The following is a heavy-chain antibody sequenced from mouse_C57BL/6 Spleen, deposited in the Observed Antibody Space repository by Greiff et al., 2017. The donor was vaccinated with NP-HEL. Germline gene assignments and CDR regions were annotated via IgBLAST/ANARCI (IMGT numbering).Heavy chain of an antibody. V-gene: IGHV14-3*01. Sequence: EVQLQQSVAELVRPGASVKLSCTASGFNIKNTYMHWVKQRPEQGLEWIGRIDPANGNTKYAPKFQGKATITADTSSNTAYLQLSSLTAEDTAIYYCARGAYYDYDGLSWFAYWGQGTLVTVSA. J-gene: IGHJ3*01. D-gene: IGHD2-4*01. CDR3: ARGAYYDYDGLSWFAY. CDR1: GFNIKNTY. CDR2: IDPANGNT.